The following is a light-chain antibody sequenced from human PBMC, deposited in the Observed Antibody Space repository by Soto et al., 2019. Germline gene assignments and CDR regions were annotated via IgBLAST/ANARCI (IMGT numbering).Light chain of an antibody. V-gene: IGKV1-39*01. CDR3: QQSYNNPRT. CDR2: AAS. J-gene: IGKJ2*01. CDR1: QSINNY. Sequence: DIPMTQSPSSLSASVGDRVTISCRASQSINNYLNWYQQKPGKAPNLLIYAASSLQSGVPSRFSGGGSGTDFTLTISSLQPEDFATYYFQQSYNNPRTFGQGTKLEIK.